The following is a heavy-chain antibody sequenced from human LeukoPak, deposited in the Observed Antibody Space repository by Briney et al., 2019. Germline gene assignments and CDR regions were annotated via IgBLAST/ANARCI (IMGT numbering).Heavy chain of an antibody. J-gene: IGHJ4*02. CDR2: IYYSGST. D-gene: IGHD2-15*01. V-gene: IGHV4-59*01. Sequence: PSETLSLTCTVSGGSISSYYWSWIRQPPGKGLEWIGCIYYSGSTNYNPSLKSRVTISVDTSKNQFSLKLSSVTAADTAVYYCASLRTRYSLTIDYWGQGTLVTVSS. CDR1: GGSISSYY. CDR3: ASLRTRYSLTIDY.